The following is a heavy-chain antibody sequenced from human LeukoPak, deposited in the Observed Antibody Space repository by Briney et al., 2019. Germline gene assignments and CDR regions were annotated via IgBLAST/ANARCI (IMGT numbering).Heavy chain of an antibody. Sequence: PGGSLRLSCAASGFTFSTYGMSWVRQAPGKGLEWVSVISGSGGSTYYADSVKGRFTISRDNSKNTLYLQMNSLRAEDTAVYYCAKDRALHSTVVTTYAEYFHHWGQGTLVTVSS. CDR1: GFTFSTYG. CDR2: ISGSGGST. J-gene: IGHJ1*01. D-gene: IGHD4-23*01. CDR3: AKDRALHSTVVTTYAEYFHH. V-gene: IGHV3-23*01.